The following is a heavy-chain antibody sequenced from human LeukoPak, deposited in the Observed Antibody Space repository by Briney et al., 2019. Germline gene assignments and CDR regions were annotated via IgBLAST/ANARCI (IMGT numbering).Heavy chain of an antibody. CDR1: GGSISSYY. Sequence: SETLSLTCTVSGGSISSYYWSWIRQPPGKGLEWIGYIYYSGSTNYNPSLKSRVTISVDTSKNQFSLKLSSVTAADTAVYYCARWGGGYNYWWFDPWGQGTLVTVSS. CDR2: IYYSGST. D-gene: IGHD5-24*01. J-gene: IGHJ5*02. CDR3: ARWGGGYNYWWFDP. V-gene: IGHV4-59*01.